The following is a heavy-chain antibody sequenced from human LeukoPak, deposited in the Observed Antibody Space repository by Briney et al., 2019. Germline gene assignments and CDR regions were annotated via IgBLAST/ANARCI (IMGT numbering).Heavy chain of an antibody. CDR2: VKSDETAT. CDR1: GFTFSSHL. Sequence: GGSLRLSCAASGFTFSSHLMHWVRQAQGTGLVWVSSVKSDETATNYADSVKGRFTISRDNAKNSLFLQMNSLRAEDTAVYYCARGRILIVPTAIVTNNWLDPWGQGTLVTVSS. V-gene: IGHV3-74*01. D-gene: IGHD2-2*01. CDR3: ARGRILIVPTAIVTNNWLDP. J-gene: IGHJ5*02.